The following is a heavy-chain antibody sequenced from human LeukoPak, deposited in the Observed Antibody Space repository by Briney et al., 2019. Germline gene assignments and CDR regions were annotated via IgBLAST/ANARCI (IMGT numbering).Heavy chain of an antibody. CDR1: GFTFSSYG. Sequence: PGGSLRLSCAASGFTFSSYGMSWVRQAPGKGLEWVSSISSTSSYIYYADSVKGRFTISRDNAKNSLYLQMNSLRAEDTAVYYCASAGAYDYDSGGYYPFDYWGQGTLVTVSS. CDR2: ISSTSSYI. D-gene: IGHD3-22*01. V-gene: IGHV3-21*01. J-gene: IGHJ4*02. CDR3: ASAGAYDYDSGGYYPFDY.